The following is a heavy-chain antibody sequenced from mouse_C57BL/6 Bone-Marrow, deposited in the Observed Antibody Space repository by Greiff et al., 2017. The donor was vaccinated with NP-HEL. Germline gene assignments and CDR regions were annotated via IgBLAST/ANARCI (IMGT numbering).Heavy chain of an antibody. Sequence: EVQRAESGGGLVKPGGSLKLSCAASGFTFSSYAMSWVRQTPEKRLEWVATISDGGSYTYYPDNVKGRFTISRDNAKNNLYLQMSHLKSEDTAMYYCAREIGYYGSSYDFDYWGQGTTLTVSS. CDR1: GFTFSSYA. J-gene: IGHJ2*01. CDR3: AREIGYYGSSYDFDY. CDR2: ISDGGSYT. D-gene: IGHD1-1*01. V-gene: IGHV5-4*01.